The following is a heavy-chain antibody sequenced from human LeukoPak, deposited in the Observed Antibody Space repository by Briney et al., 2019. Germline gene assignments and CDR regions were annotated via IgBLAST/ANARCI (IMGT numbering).Heavy chain of an antibody. CDR1: GFTFSSYA. D-gene: IGHD2-15*01. Sequence: EGSLRLSCAASGFTFSSYAMSWVRQAPGKGLEWVSAISGSGGSTYYADSVKGRFTISRDNSKNTLYLQMNSLRAEDTAVYYCAKGYEDIVVVVAVQFRGQGTLVTVSS. CDR2: ISGSGGST. CDR3: AKGYEDIVVVVAVQF. V-gene: IGHV3-23*01. J-gene: IGHJ4*02.